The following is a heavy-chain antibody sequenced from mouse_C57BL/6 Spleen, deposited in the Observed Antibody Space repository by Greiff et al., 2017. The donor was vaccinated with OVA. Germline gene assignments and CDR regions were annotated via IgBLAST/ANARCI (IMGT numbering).Heavy chain of an antibody. D-gene: IGHD6-1*01. Sequence: QVQLQQPGAELVKPGASVKLSCKASGYPFTSYWMHWLKPRPGRGLEWIGRIDPNSGGTKYHETFKSTATLTVYQPSITAYMQLSSRTSEDSAVDYCARGPHYLDYWGQGTTLTVSS. V-gene: IGHV1-72*01. CDR2: IDPNSGGT. J-gene: IGHJ2*01. CDR1: GYPFTSYW. CDR3: ARGPHYLDY.